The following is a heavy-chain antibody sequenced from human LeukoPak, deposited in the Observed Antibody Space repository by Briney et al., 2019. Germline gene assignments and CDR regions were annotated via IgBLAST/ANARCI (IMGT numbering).Heavy chain of an antibody. CDR2: IYPGDSDT. CDR1: GYSFTSYW. CDR3: ARQDTMIVRGTSAFDI. J-gene: IGHJ3*02. V-gene: IGHV5-51*01. D-gene: IGHD3-22*01. Sequence: GESLKISCKGSGYSFTSYWIGWVRQMPGKGLEWMGIIYPGDSDTRYSPSFQGQVTISADKSISTAYLQWSSLKASDTAMYYCARQDTMIVRGTSAFDIWGQGKMVTVSS.